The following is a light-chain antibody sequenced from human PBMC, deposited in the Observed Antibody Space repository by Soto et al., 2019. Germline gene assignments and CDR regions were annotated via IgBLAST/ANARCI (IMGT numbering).Light chain of an antibody. Sequence: EIVTTQSPATLSVSPGERATLSCRASQSVSSNLAWYQQKPGQAPRLLIYGASTRATGIPARFSGSGSGTEFTLTISSLQSEDFAVYYCQQYNNWPTWRFGQGTKVEIK. CDR3: QQYNNWPTWR. V-gene: IGKV3-15*01. CDR2: GAS. J-gene: IGKJ1*01. CDR1: QSVSSN.